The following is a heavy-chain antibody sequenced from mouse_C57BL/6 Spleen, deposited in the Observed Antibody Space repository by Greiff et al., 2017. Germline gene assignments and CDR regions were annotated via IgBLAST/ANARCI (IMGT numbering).Heavy chain of an antibody. CDR2: INYDGSST. CDR1: GFTFSDYY. V-gene: IGHV5-16*01. J-gene: IGHJ3*01. CDR3: AREGGNYGWFAY. Sequence: EVMLVESEGGLVQPGSSMKLSCTASGFTFSDYYMAWVRQVPEKGLEWVANINYDGSSTYYLDSLKSRFIISRDNAENILYLQMSSLKSEDTATYYCAREGGNYGWFAYWGQGTLVTVAA. D-gene: IGHD2-1*01.